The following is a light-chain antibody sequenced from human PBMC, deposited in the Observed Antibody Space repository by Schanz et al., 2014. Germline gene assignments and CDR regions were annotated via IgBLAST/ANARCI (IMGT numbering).Light chain of an antibody. Sequence: EIVLTQSPGTLSLSPGEGATLSCRASESVSSSYLAWYQQKAGQAPRLLIFGSFERATGTPNRFSGSGSGTVFTLTISRLEPEDFAVYYCQQYSKSPLTFGGGTKVEI. CDR1: ESVSSSY. V-gene: IGKV3-20*01. CDR2: GSF. CDR3: QQYSKSPLT. J-gene: IGKJ4*01.